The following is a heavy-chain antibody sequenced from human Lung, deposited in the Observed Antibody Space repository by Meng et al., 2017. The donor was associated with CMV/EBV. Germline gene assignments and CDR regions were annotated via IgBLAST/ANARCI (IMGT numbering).Heavy chain of an antibody. CDR2: ISNSGSTI. J-gene: IGHJ4*02. Sequence: ASGFSFSNYYVIWIRQAPGKGLEWVSYISNSGSTIYYADSVRGRFTISRDNAKNSLYLQMNSLRAEDTAVYYCARSRTQPRSYYFDYWGQGTLVTVSS. CDR1: GFSFSNYY. V-gene: IGHV3-11*04. CDR3: ARSRTQPRSYYFDY. D-gene: IGHD1-14*01.